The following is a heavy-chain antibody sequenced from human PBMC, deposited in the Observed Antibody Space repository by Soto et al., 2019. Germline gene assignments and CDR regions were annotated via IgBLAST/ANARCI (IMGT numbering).Heavy chain of an antibody. CDR2: INSDGSST. Sequence: PGGSLILSWAAYGFSFSSCVMHWVRQAPGKGLVWVSRINSDGSSTTYADSVKGRFTISRDNAKNTLYVQMNSLRAEDTAVYYCASGYSSSWYNAFDIWGQGTMVTVSS. V-gene: IGHV3-74*01. CDR1: GFSFSSCV. J-gene: IGHJ3*02. CDR3: ASGYSSSWYNAFDI. D-gene: IGHD6-13*01.